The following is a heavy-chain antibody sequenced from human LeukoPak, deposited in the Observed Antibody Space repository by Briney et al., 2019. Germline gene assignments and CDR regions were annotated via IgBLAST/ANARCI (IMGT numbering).Heavy chain of an antibody. J-gene: IGHJ6*04. CDR1: GFTFSSYG. Sequence: PGRSLRLSCAASGFTFSSYGLHWVRQGPGKGLEWVAGISYDGSNEYYADSVKGRFTISRDNSKNTLYLQMNSLRVEDTSVYYCARDLATLGMDVWGKGTTVGVSS. CDR2: ISYDGSNE. V-gene: IGHV3-30*01. D-gene: IGHD5-12*01. CDR3: ARDLATLGMDV.